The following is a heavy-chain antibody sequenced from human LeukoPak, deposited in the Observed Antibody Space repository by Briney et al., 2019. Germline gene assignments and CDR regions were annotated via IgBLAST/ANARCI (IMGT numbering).Heavy chain of an antibody. J-gene: IGHJ4*02. CDR3: ARGRTSGGMTTDIDY. D-gene: IGHD4-11*01. Sequence: GGSLRLSCAASGFTFSLHSMNWVRQVPGKGLEWISYISGSSSPIHYADSVKGRFTISRDNSKNSLYLQMNSVRVEDTAVYYCARGRTSGGMTTDIDYWGQGTLVTVSS. CDR2: ISGSSSPI. CDR1: GFTFSLHS. V-gene: IGHV3-48*01.